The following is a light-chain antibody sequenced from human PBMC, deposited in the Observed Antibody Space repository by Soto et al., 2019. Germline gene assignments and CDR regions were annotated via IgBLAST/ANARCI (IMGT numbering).Light chain of an antibody. V-gene: IGLV3-21*02. J-gene: IGLJ2*01. CDR3: QVWDSSSDQWV. CDR2: DDR. Sequence: SYELTQPPSVSVAPGQTASITCGGTNIGSKSVHWYQQKPGQAPVLVVYDDRDRPSGIPERVSGSNSGTTATLTITRVEAGDEADYYCQVWDSSSDQWVFGGGTKVTVL. CDR1: NIGSKS.